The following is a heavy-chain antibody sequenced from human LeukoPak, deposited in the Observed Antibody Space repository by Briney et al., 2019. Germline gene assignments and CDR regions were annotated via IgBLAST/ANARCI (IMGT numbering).Heavy chain of an antibody. J-gene: IGHJ6*02. CDR2: ISGSGGST. V-gene: IGHV3-23*01. CDR1: GVTVSSKD. Sequence: GGSLRLSCAASGVTVSSKDMSWVRQAPGKGLEWVSAISGSGGSTYYADSVKGRFTISRDNSKNTLYLQMNSLRAEDTAVYYCAKVGVAGPHYYYYGMDVWGQGTTVTVSS. CDR3: AKVGVAGPHYYYYGMDV. D-gene: IGHD6-19*01.